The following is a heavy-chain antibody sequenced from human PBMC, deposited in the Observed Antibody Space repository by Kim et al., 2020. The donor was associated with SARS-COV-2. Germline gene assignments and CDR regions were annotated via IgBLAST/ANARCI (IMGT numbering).Heavy chain of an antibody. CDR1: GFTFSSYS. D-gene: IGHD3-22*01. J-gene: IGHJ4*02. CDR3: ARGSYYYDSSGLPTPFDY. CDR2: ISSSSSTI. Sequence: GGSLRLSCAASGFTFSSYSMNWVRQAPGKGLEWVSYISSSSSTIYYADSVKGRFTISRDNAKNSLYLQMNSLRAEDTAVYYCARGSYYYDSSGLPTPFDYWGQGTLVTVSS. V-gene: IGHV3-48*04.